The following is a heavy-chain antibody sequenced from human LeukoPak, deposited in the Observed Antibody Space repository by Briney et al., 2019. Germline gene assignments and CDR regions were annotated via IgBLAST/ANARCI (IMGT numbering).Heavy chain of an antibody. CDR2: IRSDGSNT. V-gene: IGHV3-33*03. Sequence: GGSLRLSCAASGFTFSTYGMHWVRQAPGKGLEWVAVIRSDGSNTYSADSVRGRFTISRDNAKNLLHLQMNSLRAEDTAVYYCAKKLWDYGDYYFDYWGLGTLVTVSS. J-gene: IGHJ4*02. D-gene: IGHD4-17*01. CDR1: GFTFSTYG. CDR3: AKKLWDYGDYYFDY.